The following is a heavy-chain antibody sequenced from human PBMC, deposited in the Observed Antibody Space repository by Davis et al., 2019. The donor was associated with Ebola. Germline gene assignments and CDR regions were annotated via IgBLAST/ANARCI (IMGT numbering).Heavy chain of an antibody. CDR2: INAGNGNT. CDR1: GYTFTSYA. V-gene: IGHV1-3*01. Sequence: ASVKVSCKASGYTFTSYAMHWVRQAPGQRLEWMGWINAGNGNTKYSQKFQGRVTITRDTSASTAYMELSSLRSEDTAVYYCARVEGATRFLRPFDYWGQGTLVTVSS. CDR3: ARVEGATRFLRPFDY. D-gene: IGHD1-26*01. J-gene: IGHJ4*02.